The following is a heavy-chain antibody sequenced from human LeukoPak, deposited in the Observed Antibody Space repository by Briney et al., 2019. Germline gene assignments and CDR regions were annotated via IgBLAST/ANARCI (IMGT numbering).Heavy chain of an antibody. CDR2: IYSGGST. V-gene: IGHV3-53*01. CDR3: ARDFYSSGYYYFFADL. CDR1: RFTVSSNY. D-gene: IGHD3-22*01. J-gene: IGHJ2*01. Sequence: GGSLRLSCAASRFTVSSNYMSWVPHAPGKGLEWVSDIYSGGSTYLADFVKGRITISRDNAKNTLYLQMNSLRAEDTAVYYCARDFYSSGYYYFFADLWGRGTLVTVSS.